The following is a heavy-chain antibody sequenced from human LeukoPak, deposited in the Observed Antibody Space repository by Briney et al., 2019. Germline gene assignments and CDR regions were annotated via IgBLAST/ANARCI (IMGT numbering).Heavy chain of an antibody. CDR2: ISGGSGTI. CDR1: GFTFSSYG. V-gene: IGHV3-23*01. CDR3: AKVDGYSSGRSPSHY. J-gene: IGHJ4*02. D-gene: IGHD3-22*01. Sequence: GGSLRLSCAASGFTFSSYGMHWVRQAPGEGLEWVSAISGGSGTIYYADSVKGRFTISRDNSKNTLYLQMNTLRAEDTAVYYCAKVDGYSSGRSPSHYWGQGTLVTVSS.